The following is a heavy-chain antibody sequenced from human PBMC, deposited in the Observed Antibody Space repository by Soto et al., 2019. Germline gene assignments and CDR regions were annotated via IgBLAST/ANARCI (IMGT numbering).Heavy chain of an antibody. V-gene: IGHV4-31*03. Sequence: QVQLQESGPGLVKPSETLSLTCTVSGGSIKSAGSYLSWIRQHPGKGLEWIGNIYYSVSTHYNPSLKSRLTISIDTSKHQVSLNLTSVTAADPGVYYGARGADPVLGNGMDARGKGTTIAVSS. D-gene: IGHD3-16*01. CDR1: GGSIKSAGSY. J-gene: IGHJ6*04. CDR3: ARGADPVLGNGMDA. CDR2: IYYSVST.